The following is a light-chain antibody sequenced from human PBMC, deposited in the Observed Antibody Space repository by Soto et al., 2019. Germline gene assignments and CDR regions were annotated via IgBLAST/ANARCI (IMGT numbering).Light chain of an antibody. V-gene: IGKV3-15*01. CDR2: GAS. Sequence: EVVMTQSPATLSVSPGERATLSCRASQSVSSSLAWYQQKLGQAPRLLIYGASTRATGIPARFSGSGSGTEFTLTISSLQSEDFAVYYCQQYDNWAPLTFGGGTKVEIK. CDR3: QQYDNWAPLT. J-gene: IGKJ4*01. CDR1: QSVSSS.